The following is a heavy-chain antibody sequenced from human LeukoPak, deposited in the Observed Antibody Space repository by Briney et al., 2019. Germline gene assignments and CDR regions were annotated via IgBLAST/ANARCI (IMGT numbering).Heavy chain of an antibody. CDR2: ISWNSGSI. V-gene: IGHV3-9*01. J-gene: IGHJ4*02. CDR3: AKDDNGDYGMDY. CDR1: GFTFDDYA. D-gene: IGHD4-17*01. Sequence: ALRLSCAASGFTFDDYAMHWVRQAPGKGLEWVSGISWNSGSIGYADFVKGRFTISRDNAKNSLHLQMNSLRAEDTALYYCAKDDNGDYGMDYWGQGTLVTVSS.